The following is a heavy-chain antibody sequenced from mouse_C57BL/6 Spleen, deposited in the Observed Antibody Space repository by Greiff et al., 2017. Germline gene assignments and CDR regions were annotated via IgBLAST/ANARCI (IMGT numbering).Heavy chain of an antibody. V-gene: IGHV1-72*01. Sequence: QVHVKQPGAELVKPGASVKLSCKASGYTFTSYWMHWVKQRPGRGLEWIGRIDPNSDGTKYNEKFKSKATLTVDKPSSTAYMQLSSLTSEDSAVYYCAREDYGSPLDWYFDVWGTGTTVTVSS. CDR2: IDPNSDGT. CDR1: GYTFTSYW. CDR3: AREDYGSPLDWYFDV. J-gene: IGHJ1*03. D-gene: IGHD1-1*01.